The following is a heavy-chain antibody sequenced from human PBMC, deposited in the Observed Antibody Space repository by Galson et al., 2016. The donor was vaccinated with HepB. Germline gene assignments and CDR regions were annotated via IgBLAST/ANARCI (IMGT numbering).Heavy chain of an antibody. V-gene: IGHV3-48*01. J-gene: IGHJ4*02. CDR2: ISSGSSTQ. CDR1: GFTFSSYS. CDR3: ARDCDYICYTEASGFDF. Sequence: SLRLSCAASGFTFSSYSMNWVRQAPGKGLEWVSYISSGSSTQYYADSVKGRFTISRDNVQNSLCLHMNSVRAEDTAVYYCARDCDYICYTEASGFDFWGQGTLVTVSS. D-gene: IGHD2-8*01.